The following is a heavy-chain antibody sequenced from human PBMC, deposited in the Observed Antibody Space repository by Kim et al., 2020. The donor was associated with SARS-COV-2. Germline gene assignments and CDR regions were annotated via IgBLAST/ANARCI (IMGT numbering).Heavy chain of an antibody. CDR1: GFSFDDFA. V-gene: IGHV3-43D*03. J-gene: IGHJ4*02. Sequence: GGSLRLSCAASGFSFDDFAMQWVRHAPGKGLEWVSLIGWDGGTTYYSDSVKGRFTVSRDNSKNSLYFQMNSLRPDDTAFYYCTTLPARILVPRDYWGQGT. CDR2: IGWDGGTT. CDR3: TTLPARILVPRDY. D-gene: IGHD2-21*01.